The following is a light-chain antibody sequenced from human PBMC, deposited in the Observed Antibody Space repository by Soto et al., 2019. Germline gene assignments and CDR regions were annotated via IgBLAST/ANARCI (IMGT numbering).Light chain of an antibody. CDR1: QSISGR. CDR3: QHYNNYPWT. V-gene: IGKV1-5*01. Sequence: DIQMTQSPSTLSASVGDSVTITCRASQSISGRLAWYQQKPGKAPKLLIYDASSLEGWVPSRFSGSGSGTEFTLTISGLQPDDFATYYCQHYNNYPWTFGQGTKVEIK. CDR2: DAS. J-gene: IGKJ1*01.